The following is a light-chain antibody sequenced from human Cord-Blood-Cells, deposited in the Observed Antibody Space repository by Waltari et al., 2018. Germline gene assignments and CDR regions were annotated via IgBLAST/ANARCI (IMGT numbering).Light chain of an antibody. CDR3: QQYGSSPWT. Sequence: ELVLTQSPGTLSLSQGERATLSCSASQSVSSSYLAWYQQKPGQAPRLLIYGASSRATGIPDRFSGSGSGTDFTLTISRLEPEDVAVYYCQQYGSSPWTFGQGTKVEIK. CDR1: QSVSSSY. CDR2: GAS. J-gene: IGKJ1*01. V-gene: IGKV3-20*01.